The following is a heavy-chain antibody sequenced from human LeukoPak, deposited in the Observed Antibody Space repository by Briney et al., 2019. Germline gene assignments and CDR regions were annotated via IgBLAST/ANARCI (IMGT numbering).Heavy chain of an antibody. J-gene: IGHJ4*02. V-gene: IGHV4-59*01. D-gene: IGHD2-2*01. CDR3: AREGSTRDFDY. CDR2: IYYSGST. Sequence: SETLSLTCTVSGGPISSYYWSWIWQPPGKGLEWIGYIYYSGSTNYNPSLKSRVTISVDTSKNQFSLKLSSVTAADTAVYYCAREGSTRDFDYWGQGTLVTVSS. CDR1: GGPISSYY.